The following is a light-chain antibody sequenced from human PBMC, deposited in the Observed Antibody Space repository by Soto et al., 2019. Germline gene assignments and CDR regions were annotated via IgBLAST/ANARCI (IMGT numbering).Light chain of an antibody. CDR3: QQYHNWPPLT. V-gene: IGKV3D-15*01. CDR1: QSVSSN. J-gene: IGKJ4*01. Sequence: EIVMTQSPATLSVSAGERVTLSCRASQSVSSNLAWYQQKPGQAPRLLIYGASTRATGIPDRFSGSGSGTDFTLTISSLQSEDFAVYYCQQYHNWPPLTFGGGTKVEIK. CDR2: GAS.